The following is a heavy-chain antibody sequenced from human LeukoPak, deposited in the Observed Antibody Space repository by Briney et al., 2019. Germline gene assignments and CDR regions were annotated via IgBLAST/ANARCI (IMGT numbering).Heavy chain of an antibody. J-gene: IGHJ5*02. Sequence: SETLSLTCTVSGGSISSYYWSWIRQPPGKGLEWIGDIYYSGSTSYSPSLKSRVTISLDTSKNQFSLKLSSVTAVDTAVYYCARGGIAAAGRGWLDPWGQGILVTVSS. CDR2: IYYSGST. D-gene: IGHD6-13*01. CDR3: ARGGIAAAGRGWLDP. CDR1: GGSISSYY. V-gene: IGHV4-59*01.